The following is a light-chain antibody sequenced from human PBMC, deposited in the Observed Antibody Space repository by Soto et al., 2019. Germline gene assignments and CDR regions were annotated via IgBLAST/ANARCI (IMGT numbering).Light chain of an antibody. CDR2: GAS. Sequence: EIVLTQSTGTLSLSTGERATLSCRASQSVSNNYLAWYQQKPGQAPRLLIYGASNRATGIPDRFSGSGSGTDFTLTISRLEPEDFAVYYCQQYGSSGTFGQGTKVDNK. CDR3: QQYGSSGT. J-gene: IGKJ1*01. V-gene: IGKV3-20*01. CDR1: QSVSNNY.